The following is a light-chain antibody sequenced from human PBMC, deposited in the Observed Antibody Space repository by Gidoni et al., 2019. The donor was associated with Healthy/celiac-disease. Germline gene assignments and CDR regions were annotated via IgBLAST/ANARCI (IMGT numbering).Light chain of an antibody. V-gene: IGKV1-39*01. CDR3: QQSYSTPRT. Sequence: DIKMTQSPSSMSASVGDRVTITCRASQSISSYLNLYQQKPGKAPKLLIYAASSLQSGVPSRFSGSGSGTYFTLTISSLQPEDFATYYCQQSYSTPRTFGQGTKLEIK. CDR2: AAS. J-gene: IGKJ2*01. CDR1: QSISSY.